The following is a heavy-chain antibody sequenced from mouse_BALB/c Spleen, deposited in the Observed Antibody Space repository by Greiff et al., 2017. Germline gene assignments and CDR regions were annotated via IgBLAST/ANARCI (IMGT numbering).Heavy chain of an antibody. CDR1: GFTFSSYA. V-gene: IGHV5-6-5*01. Sequence: EVKLVESGGGLVKPGGSLKLSCAASGFTFSSYAMSWVRQTPEKRLEWVASISSGGSTYYPDSVKGRFTISRDNARNILYLQMSSLRSEDTAMYYCARGRDYEAMDYWGQGTSVTVSS. CDR3: ARGRDYEAMDY. J-gene: IGHJ4*01. CDR2: ISSGGST.